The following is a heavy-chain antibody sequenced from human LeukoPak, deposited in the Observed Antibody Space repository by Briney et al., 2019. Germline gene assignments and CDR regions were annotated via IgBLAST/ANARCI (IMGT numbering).Heavy chain of an antibody. D-gene: IGHD6-6*01. Sequence: ASVKVSCKASGYTFTSYGISWVRQPPGQGLEWMGWISADNGNTNYARKLQGRLTMTTDTSTSTAYMELRSLRSDDTAVYYCARGSGSAARLGDWGQGTLVTVSS. J-gene: IGHJ4*02. CDR3: ARGSGSAARLGD. CDR1: GYTFTSYG. CDR2: ISADNGNT. V-gene: IGHV1-18*01.